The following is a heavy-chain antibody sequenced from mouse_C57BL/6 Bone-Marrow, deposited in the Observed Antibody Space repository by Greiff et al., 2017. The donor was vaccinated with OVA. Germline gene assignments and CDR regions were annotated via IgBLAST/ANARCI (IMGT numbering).Heavy chain of an antibody. Sequence: EVQLQQSGAELVRPGASVKLSCTASGFNIKDDYMHWVKQRPEQGLEWIGWIDPENGDTEYASKFQGKATIAADTSSNTAYRQLSSRTSEDTAVYDCASAVVDYWGQGTTLTVSS. J-gene: IGHJ2*01. CDR2: IDPENGDT. D-gene: IGHD1-1*01. CDR1: GFNIKDDY. V-gene: IGHV14-4*01. CDR3: ASAVVDY.